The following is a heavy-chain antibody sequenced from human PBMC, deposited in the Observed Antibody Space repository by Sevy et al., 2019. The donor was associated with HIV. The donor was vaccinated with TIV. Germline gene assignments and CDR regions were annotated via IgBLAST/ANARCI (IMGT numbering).Heavy chain of an antibody. V-gene: IGHV3-7*01. D-gene: IGHD2-2*02. CDR1: GFTFSSYW. J-gene: IGHJ6*02. CDR3: ARGYCSSTSCYTGGYYYYYYGMDV. CDR2: IKQDGSEK. Sequence: GGSLRLSCAASGFTFSSYWMSWVRQAPGKGLEWVANIKQDGSEKYYVDSVKGRFTISRDNAKNSLYLQMNSLRAEDTAVYYCARGYCSSTSCYTGGYYYYYYGMDVWGQGTTVTVSS.